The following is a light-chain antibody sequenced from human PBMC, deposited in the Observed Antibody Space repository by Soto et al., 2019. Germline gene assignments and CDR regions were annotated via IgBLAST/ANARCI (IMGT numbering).Light chain of an antibody. CDR1: QSVSSN. CDR2: GAS. CDR3: QQYNSWPLT. J-gene: IGKJ4*01. V-gene: IGKV3-15*01. Sequence: EIVMTQSPATLSVSPGERATLSCRASQSVSSNLAWYQQKPGQGPRLLIYGASTRATGISVRFSGSGSGTEFTLTISSLQSEDFAVYYCQQYNSWPLTFGGGTKVEIK.